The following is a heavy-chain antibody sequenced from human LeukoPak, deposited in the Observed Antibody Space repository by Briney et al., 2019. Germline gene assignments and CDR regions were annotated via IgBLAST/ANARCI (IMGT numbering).Heavy chain of an antibody. V-gene: IGHV1-18*01. J-gene: IGHJ4*02. D-gene: IGHD3-3*01. CDR2: ISAYNGNT. CDR3: AASITIFGVVIPPPDY. Sequence: ASVKVSCKASGYTFTSYGISWVRQAPGQGLEWMGWISAYNGNTNYAQKLQGRVTMTTDTSTSTAYIELRSLRSDDTAVYYCAASITIFGVVIPPPDYWGQGTLVTVSS. CDR1: GYTFTSYG.